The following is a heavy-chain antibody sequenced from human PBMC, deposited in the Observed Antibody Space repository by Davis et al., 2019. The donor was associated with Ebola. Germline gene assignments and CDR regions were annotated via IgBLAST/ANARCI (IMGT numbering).Heavy chain of an antibody. CDR2: ISSTSTYI. CDR3: ARGLRCITTSCLGYYGMDV. Sequence: PGGSLRLSCAASGFTFSSYSMNWVRQAPGKGLEWVSSISSTSTYIYYADSVKGRFTISRDNAKSSLYLQMNSLRAEDTAVYYCARGLRCITTSCLGYYGMDVWGQGTTVTVSS. V-gene: IGHV3-21*01. CDR1: GFTFSSYS. J-gene: IGHJ6*02. D-gene: IGHD2-2*01.